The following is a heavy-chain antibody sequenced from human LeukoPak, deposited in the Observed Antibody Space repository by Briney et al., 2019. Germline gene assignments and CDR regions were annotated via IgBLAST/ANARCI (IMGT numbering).Heavy chain of an antibody. CDR1: GFTFNIYG. J-gene: IGHJ4*02. D-gene: IGHD6-13*01. V-gene: IGHV3-23*01. CDR2: ISGSSGTT. CDR3: AKRSHTSRWYAAFDS. Sequence: GSLRLSCAASGFTFNIYGMNWVRQAPGKGLEWVSFISGSSGTTYYADSVKGRFTISRDNSKNTLYLQMISLRAEDTALYYCAKRSHTSRWYAAFDSWGQGAPVTVSS.